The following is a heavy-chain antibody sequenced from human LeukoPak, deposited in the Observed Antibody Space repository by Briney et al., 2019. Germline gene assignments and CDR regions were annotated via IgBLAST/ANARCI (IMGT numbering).Heavy chain of an antibody. J-gene: IGHJ4*02. CDR1: GYTFTSYY. Sequence: ASVKVSCKASGYTFTSYYMHWVRQAPGQGLEWMGIINPSGGSTSYAQKFQGRVTMTRDTSTSTVYMELSRLRSDDTAVYYCAREWELLRLDYWGQGTLVTVSS. CDR2: INPSGGST. CDR3: AREWELLRLDY. D-gene: IGHD1-26*01. V-gene: IGHV1-46*01.